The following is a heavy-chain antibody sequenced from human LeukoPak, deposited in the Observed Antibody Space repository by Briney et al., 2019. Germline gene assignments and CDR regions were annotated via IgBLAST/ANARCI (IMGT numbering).Heavy chain of an antibody. CDR1: GYSFTTYW. D-gene: IGHD3-22*01. CDR3: ARRGYYYDSSGPHYYFDY. V-gene: IGHV5-10-1*01. CDR2: IDPSDSYT. J-gene: IGHJ4*02. Sequence: GESLKISCKGSGYSFTTYWISWVRQMPGKGLEWMGRIDPSDSYTNYSPSFQGHVTISADKSISTAYLQWSSLKASDTAMYYCARRGYYYDSSGPHYYFDYWGQGTLVTVSS.